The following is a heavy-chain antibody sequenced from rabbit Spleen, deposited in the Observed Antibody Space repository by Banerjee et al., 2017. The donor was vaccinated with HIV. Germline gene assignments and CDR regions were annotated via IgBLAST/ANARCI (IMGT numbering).Heavy chain of an antibody. CDR2: INAVTGKA. CDR3: ARDGAGGSYFAL. D-gene: IGHD8-1*01. J-gene: IGHJ4*01. V-gene: IGHV1S40*01. Sequence: MCWVRQAPGKGLEWIACINAVTGKAVYATWAQGRYTLSKTSSTTVTLEMTSLTAADTATYFCARDGAGGSYFALWGPGTLVTVS.